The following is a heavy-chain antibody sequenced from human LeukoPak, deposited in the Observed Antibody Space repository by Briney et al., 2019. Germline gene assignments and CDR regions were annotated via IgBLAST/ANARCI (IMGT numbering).Heavy chain of an antibody. CDR3: ARDPPLYCSVGSCYILDY. CDR2: INSDGSST. J-gene: IGHJ4*02. D-gene: IGHD2-15*01. V-gene: IGHV3-74*01. CDR1: GFTFSSYW. Sequence: GGSLRLSCAASGFTFSSYWMHWVRQAPGKGLVWVSRINSDGSSTSYADSVKGRFTISRDNAKNTLYLQMNSLRAEDTAVYYCARDPPLYCSVGSCYILDYWGQGTLVTVSS.